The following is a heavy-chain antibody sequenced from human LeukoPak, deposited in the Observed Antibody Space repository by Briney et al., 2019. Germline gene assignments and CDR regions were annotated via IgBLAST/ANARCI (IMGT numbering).Heavy chain of an antibody. Sequence: GGSLRLSCAASGFTLSSYWMSWVRQAPEKGLEWVANIKQDGSEKYYVDSVKGRFTISRDNAKNSLYLQMNSLRAEDTAVYYCARGQLVQDYWGQGTLVTVSS. CDR1: GFTLSSYW. CDR3: ARGQLVQDY. D-gene: IGHD6-13*01. V-gene: IGHV3-7*03. J-gene: IGHJ4*02. CDR2: IKQDGSEK.